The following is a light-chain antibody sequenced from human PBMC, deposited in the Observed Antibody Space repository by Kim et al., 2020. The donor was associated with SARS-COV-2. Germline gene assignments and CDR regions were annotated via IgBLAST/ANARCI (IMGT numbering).Light chain of an antibody. V-gene: IGKV3-11*02. J-gene: IGKJ1*01. CDR1: QSVSSSY. Sequence: PGERATPSCSASQSVSSSYFWWYQQHRQAPTLLIYYAASRRTGILARCCGGGWWGEDTLTTSSLVPHDVAVEYCYQHSSSPPTFGQGTKVDIK. CDR3: YQHSSSPPT. CDR2: YAA.